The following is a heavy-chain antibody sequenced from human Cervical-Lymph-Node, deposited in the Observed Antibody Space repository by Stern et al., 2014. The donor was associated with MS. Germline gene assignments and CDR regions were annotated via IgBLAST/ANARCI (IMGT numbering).Heavy chain of an antibody. D-gene: IGHD3-22*01. Sequence: QVQLVQSGAEVKKPGSSVTVSCKASGGTFSNYAITWFRKAPGRGLEWMGDTNPLFGTTNYAQKFQGRVTMTAHESTATAYMELSGLRSEDTAVYYCAGDRHSSGFDHWGQGTLVTVSS. V-gene: IGHV1-69*01. CDR1: GGTFSNYA. CDR2: TNPLFGTT. CDR3: AGDRHSSGFDH. J-gene: IGHJ4*02.